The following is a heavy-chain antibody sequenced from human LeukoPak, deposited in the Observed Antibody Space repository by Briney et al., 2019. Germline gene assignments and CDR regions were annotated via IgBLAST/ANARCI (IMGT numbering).Heavy chain of an antibody. Sequence: ASVRVSSTASGYTFTSYAMHWVRQAPGQRLEWMGWINAGNGNTKYSQKFQGRVTITRDTSASTAYMELSSLRSEDTAVYYCARVELLWFGESVTAFDIWGQGTMVTVSS. D-gene: IGHD3-10*01. CDR1: GYTFTSYA. J-gene: IGHJ3*02. CDR3: ARVELLWFGESVTAFDI. V-gene: IGHV1-3*01. CDR2: INAGNGNT.